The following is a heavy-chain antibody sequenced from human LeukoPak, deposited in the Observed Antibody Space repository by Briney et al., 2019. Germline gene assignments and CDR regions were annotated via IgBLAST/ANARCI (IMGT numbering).Heavy chain of an antibody. D-gene: IGHD3-9*01. J-gene: IGHJ6*02. CDR1: GFTFSDYN. CDR3: ARSIGLTGGGVDV. V-gene: IGHV3-11*01. Sequence: GGSLRLSCAASGFTFSDYNMNWVRQAPGKGLEWVSYITNGGSTIHHADSVKGRFTISRDNAKKTLYLQMNSLRAEDTAVYYCARSIGLTGGGVDVWGQGTTVNVSS. CDR2: ITNGGSTI.